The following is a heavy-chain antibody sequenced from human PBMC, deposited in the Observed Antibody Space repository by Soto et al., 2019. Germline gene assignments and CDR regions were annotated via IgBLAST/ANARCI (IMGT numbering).Heavy chain of an antibody. Sequence: ASVKVSCKASGYTFTSYGISWVRQAPGQGLEWMGWISAYNGNTNYAQKLQGRVTMTTDTSTSTAYVELRSLRSDDTAVYYCARDYYYDSSGYGDYWGQGTLVTVSS. CDR1: GYTFTSYG. V-gene: IGHV1-18*01. CDR2: ISAYNGNT. J-gene: IGHJ4*02. CDR3: ARDYYYDSSGYGDY. D-gene: IGHD3-22*01.